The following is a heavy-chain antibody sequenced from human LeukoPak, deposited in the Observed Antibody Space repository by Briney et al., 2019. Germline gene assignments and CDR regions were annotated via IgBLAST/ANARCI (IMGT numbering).Heavy chain of an antibody. CDR2: MNPNSGNT. V-gene: IGHV1-8*01. J-gene: IGHJ6*03. Sequence: GASVKVSCKASGYTFTSYDINWVRQATGQGLEWMAWMNPNSGNTGYAQKFQGRVTMTRNTSISTAYMELSSLRSEDTAVYYCARDGIVATISTYYYYMDVWGKGTTVTVSS. CDR1: GYTFTSYD. D-gene: IGHD5-12*01. CDR3: ARDGIVATISTYYYYMDV.